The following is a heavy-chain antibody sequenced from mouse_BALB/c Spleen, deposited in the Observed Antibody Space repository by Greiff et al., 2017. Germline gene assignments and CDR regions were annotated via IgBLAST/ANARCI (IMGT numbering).Heavy chain of an antibody. D-gene: IGHD1-2*01. CDR3: ARSTAVYAMDY. J-gene: IGHJ4*01. CDR1: GFSLTGYG. CDR2: IWGDGST. V-gene: IGHV2-6-7*01. Sequence: QVQLQQSGPGLVAPSQSLSITCTVSGFSLTGYGVNWVRQPPGKGLEWLGMIWGDGSTDYNSALKSRLSISKDNSKSQVFLKMNSLQTDDTARYYCARSTAVYAMDYWGQGTSVTVSS.